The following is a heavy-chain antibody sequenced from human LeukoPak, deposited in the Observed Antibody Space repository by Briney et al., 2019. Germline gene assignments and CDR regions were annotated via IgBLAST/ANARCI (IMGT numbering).Heavy chain of an antibody. CDR1: GDSVSSAYYY. J-gene: IGHJ4*02. D-gene: IGHD3-22*01. CDR3: ARDYTGDYDSSGYLYYLDY. CDR2: IYYSGST. Sequence: SETLSLTCTVSGDSVSSAYYYWSWIRQPPGKGLEWIGYIYYSGSTNYNPSLKSRVTMSIDTSKSQFSLKLSSMTAADTAVYYCARDYTGDYDSSGYLYYLDYWGLGALVTVSS. V-gene: IGHV4-61*01.